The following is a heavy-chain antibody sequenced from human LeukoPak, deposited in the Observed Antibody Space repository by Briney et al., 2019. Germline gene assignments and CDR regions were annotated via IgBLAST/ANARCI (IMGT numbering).Heavy chain of an antibody. CDR2: TRDDGSEE. J-gene: IGHJ4*02. CDR3: ARDLWLGERGLFFFEY. V-gene: IGHV3-7*01. D-gene: IGHD3-22*01. Sequence: PGGSLRLSCAASGFTFRRHWMSWVRQAPGKGLEWVANTRDDGSEEFYVNSVKGRFTISRDNAKNSLYLQMDSLRAEDTAVYYCARDLWLGERGLFFFEYWGQGALVTVAS. CDR1: GFTFRRHW.